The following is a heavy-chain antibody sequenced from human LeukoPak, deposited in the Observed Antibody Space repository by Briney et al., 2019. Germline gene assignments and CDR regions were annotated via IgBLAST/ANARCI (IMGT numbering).Heavy chain of an antibody. CDR3: ARFTGGDSSGYYED. CDR2: ISGSGGST. Sequence: PGGSLRLSCAASGFTFSSYAMSWVRQAPGKGLEWVSAISGSGGSTYYADSVKGRFAISRDNSKNTLYLQMNSLRAEDTAVYCCARFTGGDSSGYYEDWGQGTLVTVSS. CDR1: GFTFSSYA. D-gene: IGHD3-22*01. J-gene: IGHJ4*02. V-gene: IGHV3-23*01.